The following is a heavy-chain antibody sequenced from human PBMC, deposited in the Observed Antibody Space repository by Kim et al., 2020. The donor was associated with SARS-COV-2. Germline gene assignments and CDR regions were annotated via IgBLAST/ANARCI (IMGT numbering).Heavy chain of an antibody. J-gene: IGHJ1*01. CDR2: ISSSSSYI. Sequence: GGSLRLSCAASGFTFSSYSMHWVRQAPGKGLEWVSSISSSSSYIYYADSVKGRFTISRDNAKNSLYLQMNSLRAEDTAVYYCARGSRDYVWGSYRYTVVASWGQGTLVIVSS. V-gene: IGHV3-21*01. CDR3: ARGSRDYVWGSYRYTVVAS. D-gene: IGHD3-16*02. CDR1: GFTFSSYS.